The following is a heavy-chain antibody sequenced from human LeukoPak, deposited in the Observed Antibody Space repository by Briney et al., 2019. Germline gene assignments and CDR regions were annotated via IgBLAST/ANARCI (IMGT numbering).Heavy chain of an antibody. Sequence: SETLSLTCAVYGGSFSGYYWSWIRQPPGKGPEWIGSIYYSGSTYYNPSLKSRVTISVDTSKNQFSLKLSSVTAADTAVYYCARDWRIAVAGHNYFDPWGLGTLVTVSS. CDR3: ARDWRIAVAGHNYFDP. V-gene: IGHV4-34*01. J-gene: IGHJ5*02. CDR2: IYYSGST. CDR1: GGSFSGYY. D-gene: IGHD6-19*01.